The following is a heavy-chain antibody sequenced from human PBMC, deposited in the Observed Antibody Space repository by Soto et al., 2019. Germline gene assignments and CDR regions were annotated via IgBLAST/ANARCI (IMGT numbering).Heavy chain of an antibody. V-gene: IGHV3-30*04. D-gene: IGHD5-12*01. Sequence: QVQLVESGGGVVQPGRSLRLSCAASGFTFSSYAMHWVRQAPGKGLEWVAVISFDAKNKYYADAVKDRFTVSRDNCKNTLYVRMNSLRTEDTAVYYCARDRRFGDGYNLGFDYCGQRTLVTVSS. J-gene: IGHJ4*02. CDR2: ISFDAKNK. CDR3: ARDRRFGDGYNLGFDY. CDR1: GFTFSSYA.